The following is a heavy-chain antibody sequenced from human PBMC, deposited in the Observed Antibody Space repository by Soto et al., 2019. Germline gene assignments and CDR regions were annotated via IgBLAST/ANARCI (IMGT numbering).Heavy chain of an antibody. Sequence: EVQLLESGGGLVQPGGSLRLSCAASGFTFSSYAMSWVRQAPGKGLEWVSTISGSGDSTYYADPVKGRFTISRDNSKNTMYLQMNSLRAEDTAVYYCAKDRARSPHDYWGQGTLVTVSS. J-gene: IGHJ4*02. CDR3: AKDRARSPHDY. CDR1: GFTFSSYA. V-gene: IGHV3-23*01. D-gene: IGHD6-19*01. CDR2: ISGSGDST.